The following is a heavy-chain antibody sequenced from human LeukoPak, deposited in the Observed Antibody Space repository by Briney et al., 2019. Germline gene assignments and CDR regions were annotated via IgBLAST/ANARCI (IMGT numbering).Heavy chain of an antibody. CDR3: ARVVRDGSGYNYYFDY. CDR2: IYYTGST. D-gene: IGHD3-22*01. Sequence: PSGTLSLTCTVSGGSISRIIYYWGWIRQPPGKGLEWIGSIYYTGSTYYTPSLRSRVTISVDTSKNQFSLKLSAVTAADTAVYYCARVVRDGSGYNYYFDYWGQGTLVTVSS. V-gene: IGHV4-39*01. CDR1: GGSISRIIYY. J-gene: IGHJ4*02.